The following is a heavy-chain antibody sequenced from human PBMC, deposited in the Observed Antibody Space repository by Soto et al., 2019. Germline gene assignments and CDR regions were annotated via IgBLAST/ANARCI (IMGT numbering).Heavy chain of an antibody. CDR2: ISGSGGST. V-gene: IGHV3-23*01. J-gene: IGHJ6*02. CDR1: GFTFSSYA. D-gene: IGHD6-19*01. CDR3: AKDGYSSGWYEGYYYYGMDV. Sequence: GGSLRLSCAASGFTFSSYAMSWVRQAPGKGLEWVSAISGSGGSTYYADSVKGRFTISKDNSKNTLYLQMNSLRAEDTAVYYCAKDGYSSGWYEGYYYYGMDVWGQGTTVTVSS.